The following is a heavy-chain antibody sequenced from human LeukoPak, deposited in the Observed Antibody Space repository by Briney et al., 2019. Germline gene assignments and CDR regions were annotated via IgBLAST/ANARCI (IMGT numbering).Heavy chain of an antibody. V-gene: IGHV3-11*01. CDR2: ISGRGSDI. CDR1: GFPFGDYY. Sequence: GGSLRLSCVASGFPFGDYYMSWIRQAPGEGLDWVAYISGRGSDIHYADSVKGRFTISRDNAGDSLHLQMNSLRAEDTAVYYCARGFDCSSTSCSCMDVWGQGTTVTVSS. J-gene: IGHJ6*02. D-gene: IGHD2-2*01. CDR3: ARGFDCSSTSCSCMDV.